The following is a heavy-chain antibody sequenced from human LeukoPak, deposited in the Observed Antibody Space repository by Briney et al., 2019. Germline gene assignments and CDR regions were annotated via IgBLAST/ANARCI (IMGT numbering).Heavy chain of an antibody. CDR2: ISSSSSYI. V-gene: IGHV3-21*01. CDR1: GFTFSSYS. J-gene: IGHJ5*02. D-gene: IGHD3-22*01. Sequence: GGSLRLSCAASGFTFSSYSMNWVRQAPGKGLEWVSSISSSSSYIYYADSVKGRFTISRDNAKNSLYLQMNSLRAEDTAVYYCARDSGLYYYDSSGYSVSDPWGLGTLVTVSS. CDR3: ARDSGLYYYDSSGYSVSDP.